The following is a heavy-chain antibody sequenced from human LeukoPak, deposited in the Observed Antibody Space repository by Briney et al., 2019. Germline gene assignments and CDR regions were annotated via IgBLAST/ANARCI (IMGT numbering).Heavy chain of an antibody. J-gene: IGHJ5*02. V-gene: IGHV3-9*01. CDR1: GFTFDDYA. Sequence: PGGSLRLSCAASGFTFDDYAMHWVRQAPGKGLEWVSGISWNSGSIGYADSVKGRFTISRDNAKNSLYLQMNSLRAEDTALYYCAKDARRYGWRVGGHNWFDPWGQGTLVTVSS. D-gene: IGHD3-10*01. CDR2: ISWNSGSI. CDR3: AKDARRYGWRVGGHNWFDP.